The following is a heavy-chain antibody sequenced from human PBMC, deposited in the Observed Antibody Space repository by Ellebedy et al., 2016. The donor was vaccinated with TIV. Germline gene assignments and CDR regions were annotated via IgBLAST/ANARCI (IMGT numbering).Heavy chain of an antibody. CDR1: GFTFSLYG. Sequence: GESLKISXAASGFTFSLYGMGWVRQAPGKGLEWVSGISSGGDTKYADSVKGRFTVSRDNSKNTICLQMNSLRVEDTALYYCAKPGGGNFWSGSYYFDCWGQGTLVTVSS. CDR2: ISSGGDT. D-gene: IGHD3-3*01. CDR3: AKPGGGNFWSGSYYFDC. V-gene: IGHV3-23*01. J-gene: IGHJ4*02.